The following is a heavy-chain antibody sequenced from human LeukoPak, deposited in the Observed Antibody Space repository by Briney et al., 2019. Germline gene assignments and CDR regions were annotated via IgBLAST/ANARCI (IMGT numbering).Heavy chain of an antibody. J-gene: IGHJ5*02. CDR1: GGSFSGHY. V-gene: IGHV4-34*01. CDR3: VRRTDCSTISCYLIGWFDP. Sequence: SETLSLTCAVYGGSFSGHYWTWIRQPPRKGLEWIGGVNHGGSTNYNPPLKSRVTISVDTSNNQFSLKLNSVTAADTAVYYCVRRTDCSTISCYLIGWFDPWGQGTLVTVSP. D-gene: IGHD2-2*01. CDR2: VNHGGST.